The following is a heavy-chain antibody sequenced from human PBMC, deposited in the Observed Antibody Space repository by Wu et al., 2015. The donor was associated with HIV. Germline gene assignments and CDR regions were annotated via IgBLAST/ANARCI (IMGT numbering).Heavy chain of an antibody. CDR1: GYTYNTYY. Sequence: QVQLVQSGPEVKKPGASVKVSCKASGYTYNTYYMHWVRQAPGQGLEWMGWINPNSGGTNYAQKFQSRVDMTRDTSISTAYMELSRLTSDDTAVYYCAREEYNFWSGYSHEYFHHWGQGTLVIVSS. CDR2: INPNSGGT. J-gene: IGHJ1*01. CDR3: AREEYNFWSGYSHEYFHH. D-gene: IGHD3-3*01. V-gene: IGHV1-2*02.